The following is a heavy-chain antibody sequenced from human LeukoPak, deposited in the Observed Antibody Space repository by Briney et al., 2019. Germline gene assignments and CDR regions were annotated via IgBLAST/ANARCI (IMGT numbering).Heavy chain of an antibody. V-gene: IGHV1-69*13. CDR3: ARGAGSSWYSRGAPNVVDY. D-gene: IGHD6-13*01. J-gene: IGHJ4*02. Sequence: AASVKVSCKASGGTFSSYAISWVRQAPGQGLEWMGGIIPIFGTANYAQKFQGRVTITADESTSTAYMELSSLRSEDTAVYYCARGAGSSWYSRGAPNVVDYWGQGTLVTVSS. CDR1: GGTFSSYA. CDR2: IIPIFGTA.